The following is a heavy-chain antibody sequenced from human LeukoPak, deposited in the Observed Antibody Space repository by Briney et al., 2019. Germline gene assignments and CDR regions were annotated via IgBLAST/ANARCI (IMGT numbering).Heavy chain of an antibody. Sequence: GGSLRLSCAASGFTVSSNYMSWVRQAPGKGLEWVSVIYSGGSTYYADSVKGRFTISRDNSKNTLYLQMNSLRPEDTALYYCAKAGAMILQHYFDYWGQGTLVTVSS. CDR3: AKAGAMILQHYFDY. CDR2: IYSGGST. V-gene: IGHV3-66*01. J-gene: IGHJ4*02. D-gene: IGHD3-22*01. CDR1: GFTVSSNY.